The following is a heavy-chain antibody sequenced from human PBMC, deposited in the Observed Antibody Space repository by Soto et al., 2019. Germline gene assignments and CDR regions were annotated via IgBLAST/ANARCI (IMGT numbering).Heavy chain of an antibody. CDR2: INHSGST. Sequence: QVHLQQWGAGLLKPSETLSLTCAVYGGSFSGYYWSWIRQPPGKGLEWIGEINHSGSTNFNPSLKSRVSISVETSQNQFALKLSSVTAADTAVYYCATHLKTTVTTYWYFDLWGRGTLVTVSS. CDR3: ATHLKTTVTTYWYFDL. V-gene: IGHV4-34*01. J-gene: IGHJ2*01. D-gene: IGHD4-17*01. CDR1: GGSFSGYY.